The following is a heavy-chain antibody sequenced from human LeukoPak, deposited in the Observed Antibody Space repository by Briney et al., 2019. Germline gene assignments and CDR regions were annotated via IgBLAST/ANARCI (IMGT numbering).Heavy chain of an antibody. CDR3: ARGRSGSLDY. CDR1: GFTFSSYW. V-gene: IGHV3-74*01. J-gene: IGHJ4*01. CDR2: INSDGSST. Sequence: GGSLRLSCAGSGFTFSSYWMHWVRQAPGKGLVWVSRINSDGSSTGYADSVMGRFTISRDNAKNTLYLQTNSLRAEDTAVYYCARGRSGSLDYWGHGTLVTVSS. D-gene: IGHD6-19*01.